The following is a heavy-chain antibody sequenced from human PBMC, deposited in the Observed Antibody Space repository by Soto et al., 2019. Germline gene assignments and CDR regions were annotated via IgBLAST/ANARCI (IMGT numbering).Heavy chain of an antibody. CDR1: DDSISSGGSS. CDR2: IYHSGST. CDR3: ARGTRPVHY. D-gene: IGHD3-10*02. V-gene: IGHV4-30-2*01. J-gene: IGHJ4*02. Sequence: SETLSLTCSVSDDSISSGGSSWSWIRQPPGKGLEWIGYIYHSGSTYYNPSLKSRVTISLDRSKKQFSLKVTSVTAADTAVYYCARGTRPVHYWAQGTLVTVSS.